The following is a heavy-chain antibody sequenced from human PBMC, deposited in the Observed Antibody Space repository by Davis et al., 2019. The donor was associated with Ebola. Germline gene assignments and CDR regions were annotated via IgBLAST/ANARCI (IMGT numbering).Heavy chain of an antibody. J-gene: IGHJ4*02. CDR2: INPNSGGT. CDR1: GYTFTSYY. Sequence: AASVKVSCKASGYTFTSYYMHWVRQAPGQGLEWVGLINPNSGGTKYAQRFQGRVTMTRDTSISTSYMELRRLRSEDTAVYYCARGDDVIVVVPAMSDFWGPGTLVTVSS. D-gene: IGHD2-15*01. CDR3: ARGDDVIVVVPAMSDF. V-gene: IGHV1-2*02.